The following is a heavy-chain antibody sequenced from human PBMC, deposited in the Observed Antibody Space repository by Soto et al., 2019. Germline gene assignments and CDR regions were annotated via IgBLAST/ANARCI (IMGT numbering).Heavy chain of an antibody. Sequence: EVQLVESGGGLVKPGESLRLSCAASGFTFSTYSMNWVRQAPGKGLEWVSSISGGSDYIYYADSVKGRVTISRDNAKNSLYLQLNSLTAGDTAVYYCARHSIVVPVGATNWFDPWCQGPLVTGSS. CDR1: GFTFSTYS. D-gene: IGHD2-15*01. CDR2: ISGGSDYI. J-gene: IGHJ5*02. CDR3: ARHSIVVPVGATNWFDP. V-gene: IGHV3-21*01.